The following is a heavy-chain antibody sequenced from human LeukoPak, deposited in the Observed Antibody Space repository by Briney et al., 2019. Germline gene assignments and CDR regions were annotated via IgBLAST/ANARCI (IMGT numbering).Heavy chain of an antibody. Sequence: SETLSLTCTVSGGSISSYYWSWIRQPPGKGLEWIAYIDYSGSTNYNPSLKSRVTISLDTSKNQFSLKLSSVTAADTAIYYCAKNGDRGAYCTGGTCYPYFYYYMDVWGKGTTVTI. V-gene: IGHV4-59*01. J-gene: IGHJ6*03. D-gene: IGHD2-15*01. CDR2: IDYSGST. CDR1: GGSISSYY. CDR3: AKNGDRGAYCTGGTCYPYFYYYMDV.